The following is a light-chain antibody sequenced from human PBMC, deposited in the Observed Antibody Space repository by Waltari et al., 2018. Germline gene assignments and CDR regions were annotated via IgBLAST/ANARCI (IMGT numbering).Light chain of an antibody. CDR3: QQRRTWPSIT. Sequence: EIVLTQSPATLSLSPGQRGTLSCRASQSVGGNLAWYQQKPGQAPRLLIYDASNRATGIPARFSGSGSGTDFTLTISSLEPEDFAVYYRQQRRTWPSITFGQGTRLDI. CDR1: QSVGGN. J-gene: IGKJ5*01. V-gene: IGKV3-11*01. CDR2: DAS.